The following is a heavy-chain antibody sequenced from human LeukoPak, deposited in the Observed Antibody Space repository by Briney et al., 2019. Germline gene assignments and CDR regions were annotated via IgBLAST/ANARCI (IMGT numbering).Heavy chain of an antibody. Sequence: GGSLRLSCTASGFTFKNYRMTWVHQAPGKGLEWVASMKDDGNEIQYVDSVKGRFTISRDNAKNSLYLQMNNLRAEDMAVYYCARNRATNDYWGQGTLVTVSS. CDR1: GFTFKNYR. J-gene: IGHJ4*02. V-gene: IGHV3-7*01. CDR2: MKDDGNEI. D-gene: IGHD1-26*01. CDR3: ARNRATNDY.